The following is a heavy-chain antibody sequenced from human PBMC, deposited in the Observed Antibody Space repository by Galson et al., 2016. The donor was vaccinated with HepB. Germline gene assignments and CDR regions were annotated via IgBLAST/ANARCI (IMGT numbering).Heavy chain of an antibody. D-gene: IGHD2/OR15-2a*01. Sequence: SLRLSCAASGFTFSNYGMHWVRQAPAKGLEWVAADSMDGRRKFYADSVKGRFTISRDNSNNMLFLQMSSLRADDTAVYYCAKRHEYCPAVGCSVTYWGQGTLVSVSS. CDR2: DSMDGRRK. CDR1: GFTFSNYG. CDR3: AKRHEYCPAVGCSVTY. V-gene: IGHV3-30*18. J-gene: IGHJ4*02.